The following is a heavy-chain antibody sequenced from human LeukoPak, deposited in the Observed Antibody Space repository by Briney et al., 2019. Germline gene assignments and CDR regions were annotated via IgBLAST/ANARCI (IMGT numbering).Heavy chain of an antibody. D-gene: IGHD4-17*01. CDR3: ARADYGDCGYFDY. J-gene: IGHJ4*02. CDR2: IWYDGSNK. Sequence: GRSLRLSCAASGFTFSSYGMHWVRQAPGKGLGWVAVIWYDGSNKYYADSVKGRFTISRDNSKNTLYLQMNSLRAEDTAVYYCARADYGDCGYFDYWGQGTLVTVSS. V-gene: IGHV3-33*01. CDR1: GFTFSSYG.